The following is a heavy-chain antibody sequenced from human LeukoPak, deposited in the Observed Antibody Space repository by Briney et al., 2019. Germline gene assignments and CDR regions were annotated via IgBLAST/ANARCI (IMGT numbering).Heavy chain of an antibody. CDR2: INHSGST. D-gene: IGHD3-10*01. CDR1: GGSFSGYY. CDR3: ARRAGSYAFDI. V-gene: IGHV4-34*01. Sequence: PSETLSLTCAVYGGSFSGYYWSWIRQPPGKGLEWIGEINHSGSTNYNPSLKSRVTISVDTSKNHFSLKLSSVTAADTAVYYCARRAGSYAFDIWGQGTMVTVSS. J-gene: IGHJ3*02.